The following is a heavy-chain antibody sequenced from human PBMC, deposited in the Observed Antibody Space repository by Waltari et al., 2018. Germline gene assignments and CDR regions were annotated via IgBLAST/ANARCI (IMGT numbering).Heavy chain of an antibody. CDR2: INPNSGGT. J-gene: IGHJ4*02. Sequence: QVQLVQSGAEVKKPGASVKVSCKASGYTFTGYYMHWVRQAPGQGLEWMGRINPNSGGTNYAQKFQGRVTMTRDTSISTAYMELSRLRSDDTAVYYCARGEIAYCSSTSCYILIFDYWGQGTLVTVSS. CDR1: GYTFTGYY. CDR3: ARGEIAYCSSTSCYILIFDY. D-gene: IGHD2-2*02. V-gene: IGHV1-2*06.